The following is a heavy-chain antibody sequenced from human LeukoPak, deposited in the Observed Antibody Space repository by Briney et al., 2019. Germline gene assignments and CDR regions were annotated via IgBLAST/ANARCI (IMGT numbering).Heavy chain of an antibody. CDR2: ISSSSTI. CDR3: AKDRYCTSSSCPIDY. CDR1: GFTFSSYS. D-gene: IGHD2-2*01. V-gene: IGHV3-48*01. Sequence: QSGGSLRLSCAASGFTFSSYSMNWVRQAPGKGLEWVSYISSSSTIYYADSVKGRFTISRDNAKNSLYLQMNSLRVEDTALYYCAKDRYCTSSSCPIDYWGQGTMVTVSS. J-gene: IGHJ4*02.